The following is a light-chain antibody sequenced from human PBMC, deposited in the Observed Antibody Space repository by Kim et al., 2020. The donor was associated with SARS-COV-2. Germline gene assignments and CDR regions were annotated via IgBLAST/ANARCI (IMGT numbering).Light chain of an antibody. V-gene: IGKV3-11*01. J-gene: IGKJ2*01. CDR3: HQRSDWPNT. CDR1: QSVGSY. Sequence: SPGERATLSCRASQSVGSYLAWYQQKRGQAPRLLMYDVSNRATGIPARFSGSGSGTDFTLTISGLEPEDFALYYCHQRSDWPNTFGQGTKLEI. CDR2: DVS.